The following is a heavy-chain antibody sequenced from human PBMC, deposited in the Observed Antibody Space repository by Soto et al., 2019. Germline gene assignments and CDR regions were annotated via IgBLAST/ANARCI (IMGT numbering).Heavy chain of an antibody. J-gene: IGHJ4*02. Sequence: ASVKVSCKASGYSFTSYGINWVRQAPGQGLEWMGWISAKHGNTHYAQKLQGRVTMTTDTSTSTAYMELRSLTSDDTAVYYCARGPHPYFNDYWGQGTLVTVSS. D-gene: IGHD2-8*01. CDR1: GYSFTSYG. V-gene: IGHV1-18*01. CDR3: ARGPHPYFNDY. CDR2: ISAKHGNT.